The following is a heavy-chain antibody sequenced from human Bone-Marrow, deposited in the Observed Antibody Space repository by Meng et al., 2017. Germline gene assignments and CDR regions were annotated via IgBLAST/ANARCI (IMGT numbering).Heavy chain of an antibody. CDR2: INSDGRSI. Sequence: GGSLRLSCAASGFTFSNAWMNWVRQAPGKGLVWVSRINSDGRSINYADSVKGRFTISRDNAKNTLYLEMNSLRADDTAVYYCVRDDCSSTSCYADAFDLWGQGTMVNVSS. J-gene: IGHJ3*01. D-gene: IGHD2-2*01. CDR1: GFTFSNAW. CDR3: VRDDCSSTSCYADAFDL. V-gene: IGHV3-74*01.